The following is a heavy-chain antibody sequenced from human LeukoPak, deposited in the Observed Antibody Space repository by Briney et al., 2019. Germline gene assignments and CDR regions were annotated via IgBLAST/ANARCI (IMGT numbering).Heavy chain of an antibody. V-gene: IGHV4-59*01. CDR1: GGSISGYY. D-gene: IGHD6-19*01. Sequence: SETLSLTCTVSGGSISGYYWSWIRQPAGKGLEWIGYIYYSGSTNYIPSLKSRVTISVDTSKNQFSLKLSSVTAADTAVYYCAREVGWDSSGWFDYWGQGTLVTVSS. CDR3: AREVGWDSSGWFDY. CDR2: IYYSGST. J-gene: IGHJ4*02.